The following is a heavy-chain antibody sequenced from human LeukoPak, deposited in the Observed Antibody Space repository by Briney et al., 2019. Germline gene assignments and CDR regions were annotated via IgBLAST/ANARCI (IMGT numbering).Heavy chain of an antibody. J-gene: IGHJ4*02. Sequence: GGSLRLSCAASGFTFSRFPMNWVRQAPGKGLEWISYIGSSGTPIYYADSVKGRFTISRDNAKNSLYLQMNSLRAEDTAVYYCASGPIAATATPDNWGQGTLVTVSS. CDR1: GFTFSRFP. D-gene: IGHD2-2*02. CDR2: IGSSGTPI. V-gene: IGHV3-48*01. CDR3: ASGPIAATATPDN.